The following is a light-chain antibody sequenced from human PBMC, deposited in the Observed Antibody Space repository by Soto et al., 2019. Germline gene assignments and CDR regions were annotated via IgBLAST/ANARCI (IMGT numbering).Light chain of an antibody. J-gene: IGLJ3*02. V-gene: IGLV2-14*01. CDR1: SSDVGGHDY. CDR3: SSYTSSRTVV. Sequence: QSALTQPASVSGSPGQSITISCTGTSSDVGGHDYVSWYQQYPGKAPKLMIYDVTYRPSGVSNRFSGSKSGNTASLTISGLQAEYEADYYCSSYTSSRTVVFGGGTKLTVL. CDR2: DVT.